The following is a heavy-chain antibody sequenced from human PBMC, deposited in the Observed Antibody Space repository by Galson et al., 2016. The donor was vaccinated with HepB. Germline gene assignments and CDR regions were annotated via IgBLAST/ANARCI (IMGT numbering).Heavy chain of an antibody. V-gene: IGHV3-33*01. CDR3: ARGGFKEYYDSSGYYLDY. Sequence: SLRLSCAASGYTFSSYGMHWVRQAPGKGLEWVAVIWYDGSNKYYADSVKRRFTISRDNSNNTLYLQMTSLRAEDTAVYYCARGGFKEYYDSSGYYLDYWGQGTLVTVSS. CDR1: GYTFSSYG. J-gene: IGHJ4*02. D-gene: IGHD3-22*01. CDR2: IWYDGSNK.